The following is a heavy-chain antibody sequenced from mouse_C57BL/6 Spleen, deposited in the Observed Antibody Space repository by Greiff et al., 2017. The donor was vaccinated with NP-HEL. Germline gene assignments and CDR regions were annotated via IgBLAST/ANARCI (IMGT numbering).Heavy chain of an antibody. J-gene: IGHJ4*01. D-gene: IGHD2-3*01. CDR1: GFTFSSYA. V-gene: IGHV5-9-1*02. CDR3: TSSGAYDGYYPYYAMDY. Sequence: EVQRVESGEGLVKPGGSLKLSCAASGFTFSSYAMSWVRQTPEKRLEWVAYISSGGDYIYYADTVKGRFTISRDNARNTLYLQMSSLKSEDTAMYYCTSSGAYDGYYPYYAMDYWGQGTSVTVSS. CDR2: ISSGGDYI.